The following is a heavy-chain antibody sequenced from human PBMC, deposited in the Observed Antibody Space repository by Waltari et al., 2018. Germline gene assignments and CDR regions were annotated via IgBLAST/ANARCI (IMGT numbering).Heavy chain of an antibody. CDR2: IYSGGST. V-gene: IGHV3-53*01. CDR3: ARRVDFWSGSYFDY. CDR1: GFTVSSNY. J-gene: IGHJ4*02. D-gene: IGHD3-3*01. Sequence: EVQLVESGGGLIQPGGSLRLSCAASGFTVSSNYMSWVRQAPGKGLEWVSVIYSGGSTYYADSVKGRVTISRDNSKNTLYLQMNSLRAEDTAVYYCARRVDFWSGSYFDYWGQGTLVTVSS.